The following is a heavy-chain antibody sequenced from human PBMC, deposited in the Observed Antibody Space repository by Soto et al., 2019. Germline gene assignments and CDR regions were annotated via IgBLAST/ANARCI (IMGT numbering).Heavy chain of an antibody. CDR1: GGTFSTYG. J-gene: IGHJ4*02. Sequence: HVQLVQSGAEVKKPGSSVKVSCKASGGTFSTYGMNWVRLAPGQGLEWMGGIIPKFGTTNYAQKFQGRVTITADESTNTAYMELNYLRSEDTAVYFCARELDPYYGGNSLSLDYWGQGTLVTVSS. D-gene: IGHD4-17*01. CDR2: IIPKFGTT. V-gene: IGHV1-69*13. CDR3: ARELDPYYGGNSLSLDY.